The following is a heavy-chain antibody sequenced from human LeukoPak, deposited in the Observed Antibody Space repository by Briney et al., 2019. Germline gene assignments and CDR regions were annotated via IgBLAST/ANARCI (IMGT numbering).Heavy chain of an antibody. CDR2: IYYSGST. CDR1: GFTFSSYW. V-gene: IGHV4-59*12. CDR3: ARETGGSSRTEY. D-gene: IGHD6-13*01. J-gene: IGHJ4*02. Sequence: PGGSLRLSCAASGFTFSSYWMSWVRQPPGKGLEWIGYIYYSGSTYYNPSLKSRVTISVDTSKNQFSLKLSSATAADTAVYYCARETGGSSRTEYWGQGTLVTVSS.